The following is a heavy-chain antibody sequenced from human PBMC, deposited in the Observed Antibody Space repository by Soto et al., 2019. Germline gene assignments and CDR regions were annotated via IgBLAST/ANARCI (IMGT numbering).Heavy chain of an antibody. Sequence: EVQLVESGGGLVQPGGSLRLSCAASGFTFSSYSMNWVRQAPGKGLEWVSYISSGSNTIYYADSVKGRFTISRDNAKNSLYLKMNSLRDEDTAVYYCARVGYSSPFDYWGQGTLLTVSS. J-gene: IGHJ4*02. CDR1: GFTFSSYS. V-gene: IGHV3-48*02. CDR2: ISSGSNTI. D-gene: IGHD5-18*01. CDR3: ARVGYSSPFDY.